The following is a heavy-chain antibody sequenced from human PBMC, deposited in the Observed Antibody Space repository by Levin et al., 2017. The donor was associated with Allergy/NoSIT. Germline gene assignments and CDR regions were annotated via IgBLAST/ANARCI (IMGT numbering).Heavy chain of an antibody. D-gene: IGHD3-10*01. J-gene: IGHJ5*02. CDR2: IKQDGSEK. CDR3: ARDPDSGSYYKGNWFDP. CDR1: GFTFSSYW. Sequence: AGGSLRLSCAASGFTFSSYWMSWVRQAPGKGLEWVANIKQDGSEKYYVDSVKGRFTISRDNAKNSLYLQMNSLRAEDTAVYYCARDPDSGSYYKGNWFDPWGQGTLVTVSS. V-gene: IGHV3-7*04.